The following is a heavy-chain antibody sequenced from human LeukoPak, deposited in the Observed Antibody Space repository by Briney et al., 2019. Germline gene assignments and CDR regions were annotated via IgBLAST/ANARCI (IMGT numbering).Heavy chain of an antibody. Sequence: ASVKVSCKASGFTFTSSAMQWVRQARGQRLEWIGWIVVGSGNTNYAQKFQERVTITRDMSTSTAYMELSSLRSEDTAVYYCARDTRLPSITPYYYGSGRQEKTWFDPWGQGTLVTVSS. D-gene: IGHD3-10*01. CDR2: IVVGSGNT. V-gene: IGHV1-58*02. CDR1: GFTFTSSA. CDR3: ARDTRLPSITPYYYGSGRQEKTWFDP. J-gene: IGHJ5*02.